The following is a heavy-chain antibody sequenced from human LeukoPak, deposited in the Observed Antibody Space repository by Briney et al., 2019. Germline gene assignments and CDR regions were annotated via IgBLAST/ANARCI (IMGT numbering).Heavy chain of an antibody. CDR2: ISYDGSNK. Sequence: GGSLRLSCAASGFTFSSYAMHWVRQAPGKGLEWVAVISYDGSNKYYADSVKGRFTISRDNSKNTLYLQMNSLRAEDTAVYYCARDSSPLWFGELLSTDWGQGTLVTVSS. D-gene: IGHD3-10*01. V-gene: IGHV3-30-3*01. J-gene: IGHJ4*02. CDR1: GFTFSSYA. CDR3: ARDSSPLWFGELLSTD.